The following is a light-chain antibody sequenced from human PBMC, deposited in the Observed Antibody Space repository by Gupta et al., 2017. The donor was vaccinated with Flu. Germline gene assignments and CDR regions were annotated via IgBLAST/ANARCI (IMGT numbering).Light chain of an antibody. V-gene: IGLV3-21*02. Sequence: QTARITCGGNNIESKTVHGYQQKPGQAPVMAVYDDSDRPSGIPERFSGSNSGNTATLTISRVEAGDEADYYCQVWDSSSDHRVFGGGTKLTVL. CDR2: DDS. CDR3: QVWDSSSDHRV. CDR1: NIESKT. J-gene: IGLJ3*02.